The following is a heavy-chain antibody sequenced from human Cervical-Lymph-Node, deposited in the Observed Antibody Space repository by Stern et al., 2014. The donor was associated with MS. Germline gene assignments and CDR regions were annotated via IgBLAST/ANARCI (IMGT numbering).Heavy chain of an antibody. J-gene: IGHJ4*02. Sequence: VQLVESGGGVVQPGRSLRLSCATSGFTFSTYGFHWVRQAPGKGLEWVGVIWYDGSNKYYADSVKGRFTISRDNSKSTLYLQMNSLRAEDTAVYYCATSNPDIVPDYWGQGTLVTVSS. CDR3: ATSNPDIVPDY. V-gene: IGHV3-33*01. CDR2: IWYDGSNK. CDR1: GFTFSTYG. D-gene: IGHD2-15*01.